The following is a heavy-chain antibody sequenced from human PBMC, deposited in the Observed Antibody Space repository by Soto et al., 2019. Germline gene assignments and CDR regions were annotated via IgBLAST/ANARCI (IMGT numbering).Heavy chain of an antibody. V-gene: IGHV3-30*18. CDR1: GFTFSSYG. CDR3: AKDPSWSSGWYHGGMDV. CDR2: ISYDGSNK. D-gene: IGHD6-19*01. J-gene: IGHJ6*02. Sequence: PGGSLRLSCAASGFTFSSYGMHWVRQAPGKGLEWVAVISYDGSNKYYADSVKGRFTISRDNSKNTLYLQMNSLRAEDTAVYYCAKDPSWSSGWYHGGMDVWGQGTTVTVSS.